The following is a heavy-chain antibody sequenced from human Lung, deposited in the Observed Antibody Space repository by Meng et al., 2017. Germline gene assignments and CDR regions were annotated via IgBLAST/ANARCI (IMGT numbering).Heavy chain of an antibody. V-gene: IGHV1-69*06. CDR3: ARAKSIAARGGYFDY. Sequence: SVKVSCKASGGTFSSYAISWVRQAPGQGLEWMGGIIPIFGTANYAQKFQGRVTITADKSTSTAYMELSSLRSEDTAVYYCARAKSIAARGGYFDYWGQGTLVTVS. D-gene: IGHD6-6*01. CDR2: IIPIFGTA. CDR1: GGTFSSYA. J-gene: IGHJ4*02.